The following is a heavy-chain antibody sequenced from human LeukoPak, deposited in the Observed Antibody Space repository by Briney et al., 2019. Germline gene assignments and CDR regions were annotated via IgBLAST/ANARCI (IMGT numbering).Heavy chain of an antibody. CDR1: GFTLRSYW. Sequence: GGSLRLSCAASGFTLRSYWMSWVRQAPGQGLEWVANIQEDGSEKYYVDSVKGRLTISRDNAKNSLYLQMNSLRAEDTAVYYCARDHRYYYDSSGYHYWGQGTLVTVSS. CDR3: ARDHRYYYDSSGYHY. CDR2: IQEDGSEK. D-gene: IGHD3-22*01. J-gene: IGHJ4*02. V-gene: IGHV3-7*01.